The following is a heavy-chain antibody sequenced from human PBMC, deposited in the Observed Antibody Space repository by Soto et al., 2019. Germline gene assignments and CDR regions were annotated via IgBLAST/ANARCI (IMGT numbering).Heavy chain of an antibody. CDR3: ARDAWDIVVVPAAIALDV. J-gene: IGHJ6*04. D-gene: IGHD2-2*01. V-gene: IGHV3-48*01. CDR1: GFTFSSYS. Sequence: GGSRLSCAASGFTFSSYSMNWVRQAPGKGLEWVSYISSSSSTIYYADSVKGRFTISRDNAKNSLYLQMNSLRAEDTAVYYCARDAWDIVVVPAAIALDVWGKGTTVTVSS. CDR2: ISSSSSTI.